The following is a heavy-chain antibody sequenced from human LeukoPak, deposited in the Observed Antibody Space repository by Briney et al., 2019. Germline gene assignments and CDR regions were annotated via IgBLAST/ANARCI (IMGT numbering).Heavy chain of an antibody. Sequence: GASVTVSCKASGYTFTDYYMHWVRQAPGQGLEWMGWINPNSGGTNYAQKFQDRVTMTRDTSISTAYMELSGLRSDDTAVYYCATSYDNSGYYYWDYWGQGTLVTVSS. CDR1: GYTFTDYY. CDR3: ATSYDNSGYYYWDY. J-gene: IGHJ4*02. V-gene: IGHV1-2*02. D-gene: IGHD3-22*01. CDR2: INPNSGGT.